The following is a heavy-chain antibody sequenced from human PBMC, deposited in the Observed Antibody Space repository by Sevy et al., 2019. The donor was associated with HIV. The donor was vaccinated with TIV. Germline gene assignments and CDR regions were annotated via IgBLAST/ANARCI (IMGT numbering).Heavy chain of an antibody. J-gene: IGHJ6*03. D-gene: IGHD3-22*01. Sequence: GGSLRLSCAVSGFSFDSYGMTWVRQAPGKGLEWVSGISGSGSRTYYADSVKGRFIISRDNSKNTLDLQMNSLRSEDKGIYFWAKGGGGHYDPDEIGYYLYYYNMDVWGKGTTVTVSS. CDR2: ISGSGSRT. CDR1: GFSFDSYG. CDR3: AKGGGGHYDPDEIGYYLYYYNMDV. V-gene: IGHV3-23*01.